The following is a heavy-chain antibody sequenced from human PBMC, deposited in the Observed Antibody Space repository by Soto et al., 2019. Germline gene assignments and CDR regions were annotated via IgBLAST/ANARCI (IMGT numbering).Heavy chain of an antibody. J-gene: IGHJ5*02. CDR3: SRGRSPYYGYFDP. V-gene: IGHV3-30*03. CDR2: ISYDGSNK. CDR1: GFTFSSYG. Sequence: PGGSLRLSCAASGFTFSSYGMHWVRQAPGKGLEWVAVISYDGSNKYYADSVKGRFTISRDNAKNSLYLQMNSLRAEDTAVYYCSRGRSPYYGYFDPWGPGTLVTVSS. D-gene: IGHD3-3*01.